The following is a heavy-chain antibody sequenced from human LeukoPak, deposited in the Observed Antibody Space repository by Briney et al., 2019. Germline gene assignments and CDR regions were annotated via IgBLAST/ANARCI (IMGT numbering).Heavy chain of an antibody. CDR3: ARHEESAVAGTIGY. CDR1: GGSISSSSYY. J-gene: IGHJ4*02. CDR2: IYYSGST. D-gene: IGHD6-19*01. Sequence: PSETLSLTCTVSGGSISSSSYYWGWIRQPPGKGLEWIGSIYYSGSTYYNPSLKSRVTISVDTSKNQFSLKLSSVTAADTAVYYCARHEESAVAGTIGYWGQGTLVTVSS. V-gene: IGHV4-39*01.